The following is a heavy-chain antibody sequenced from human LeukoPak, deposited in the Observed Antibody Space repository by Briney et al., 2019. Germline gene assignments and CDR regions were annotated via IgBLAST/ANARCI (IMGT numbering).Heavy chain of an antibody. CDR2: VSSTGGDK. CDR3: ARGENGSFDH. D-gene: IGHD3-10*01. V-gene: IGHV3-11*01. J-gene: IGHJ4*02. CDR1: GVTFEDYY. Sequence: GSLRLSCTGSGVTFEDYYLSWIRQAPGKGLEWISYVSSTGGDKFYVDPVKGRFTISRDNARNSLYMEMNDLIAEDTAFYYCARGENGSFDHWGQGTLVTVSS.